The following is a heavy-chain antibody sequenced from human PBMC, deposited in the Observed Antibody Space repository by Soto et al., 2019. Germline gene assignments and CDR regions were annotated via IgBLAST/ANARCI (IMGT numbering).Heavy chain of an antibody. Sequence: EVQLLESGGGLARPGGALRLCCTASGFTFSSYAMTWVRQAPGKGLAWVSGISGSGGTTHYTDAVKGRFTVSRDNSNNTVCLQMNSLRVEDTAVYYCARGQGIVMFPVPVGIVNRPKPTGFDYWGQGTLVTVS. CDR2: ISGSGGTT. CDR3: ARGQGIVMFPVPVGIVNRPKPTGFDY. CDR1: GFTFSSYA. D-gene: IGHD2-15*01. V-gene: IGHV3-23*01. J-gene: IGHJ4*02.